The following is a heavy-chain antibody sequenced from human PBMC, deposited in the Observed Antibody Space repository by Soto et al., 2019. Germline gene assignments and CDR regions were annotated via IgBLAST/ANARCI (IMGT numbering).Heavy chain of an antibody. V-gene: IGHV4-39*01. D-gene: IGHD1-26*01. CDR1: CGSITSSSYY. CDR2: IYYSGST. CDR3: AAQEVGGSYVYTFDP. Sequence: SETLSLTCTVSCGSITSSSYYWGCLRQPPGKGLEWIGSIYYSGSTYYNPSLQSRVTISVDTSKIQFSLKLSSVTAADTAVYYCAAQEVGGSYVYTFDPWGQGTLVTDS. J-gene: IGHJ5*02.